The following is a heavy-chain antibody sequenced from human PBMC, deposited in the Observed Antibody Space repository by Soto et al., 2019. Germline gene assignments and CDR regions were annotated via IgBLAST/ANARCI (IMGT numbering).Heavy chain of an antibody. CDR2: IYYIGGT. V-gene: IGHV4-39*01. Sequence: SDTLSLTCTVSGGSISSSSYYWGWIRQPPGKGVEGIGGIYYIGGTYYNASLKSRVTISVDTSENEFSLKLSSVTGEDTVVYYCPKRGFDSSGYYDSFVYWGEGAL. CDR3: PKRGFDSSGYYDSFVY. D-gene: IGHD3-22*01. CDR1: GGSISSSSYY. J-gene: IGHJ4*02.